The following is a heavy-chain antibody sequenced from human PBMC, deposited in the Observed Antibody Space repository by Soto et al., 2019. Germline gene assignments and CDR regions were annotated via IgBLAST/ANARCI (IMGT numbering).Heavy chain of an antibody. CDR2: INAGNGNT. CDR1: GYTFTSYA. J-gene: IGHJ4*02. Sequence: ASVKVSCKASGYTFTSYAMHWVRQAPGQRLEWMGWINAGNGNTKYSQKFQGRVTITRDTSASTAYMELSSLRSEDTAVYYCARYSWSGYYHFDYWGQGTLVTVSS. D-gene: IGHD3-3*01. CDR3: ARYSWSGYYHFDY. V-gene: IGHV1-3*01.